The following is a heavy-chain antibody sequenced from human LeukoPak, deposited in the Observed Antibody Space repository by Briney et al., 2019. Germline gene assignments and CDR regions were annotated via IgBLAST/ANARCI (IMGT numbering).Heavy chain of an antibody. Sequence: PRGSLTLSCAGSGFTLSSYGMNWVRQAPGKGLEWVSYIISSSYTIYYAGSVKGRFTISRHNAKNSLYLQMNSLRADDTAVYYCAREDTSGYSLSFDYWGKGTLVTVSS. V-gene: IGHV3-48*03. CDR2: IISSSYTI. CDR3: AREDTSGYSLSFDY. CDR1: GFTLSSYG. D-gene: IGHD3-22*01. J-gene: IGHJ4*02.